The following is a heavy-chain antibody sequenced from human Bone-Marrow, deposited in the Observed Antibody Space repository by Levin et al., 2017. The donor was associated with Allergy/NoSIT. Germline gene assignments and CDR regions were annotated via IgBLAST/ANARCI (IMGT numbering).Heavy chain of an antibody. V-gene: IGHV4-39*01. D-gene: IGHD3-22*01. CDR1: GGSISSSSYY. Sequence: SETLSLTCTVSGGSISSSSYYWGWIRQPPGTGLEWIGSIYYSGSTYYNPSLKSRVTISVDTSKNQFSLKLSSVTAADTAVYYCARQNQAPYYYDSSGYYAEYFQHWGQGTLVTVSS. CDR3: ARQNQAPYYYDSSGYYAEYFQH. CDR2: IYYSGST. J-gene: IGHJ1*01.